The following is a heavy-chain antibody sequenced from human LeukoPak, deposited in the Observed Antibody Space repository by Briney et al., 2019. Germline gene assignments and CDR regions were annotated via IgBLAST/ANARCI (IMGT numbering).Heavy chain of an antibody. J-gene: IGHJ4*02. V-gene: IGHV1-18*01. CDR2: ISAYNGNT. CDR3: AKATFPHYYDSSGYGPADY. D-gene: IGHD3-22*01. Sequence: ASVKVSCKASGYTFTSYGISWVRQAPGQGLEWMGWISAYNGNTNYAQKLQGRVTMTTDTSTSTAYMELRSLRSDDTALYYCAKATFPHYYDSSGYGPADYWGQGTLVTVSS. CDR1: GYTFTSYG.